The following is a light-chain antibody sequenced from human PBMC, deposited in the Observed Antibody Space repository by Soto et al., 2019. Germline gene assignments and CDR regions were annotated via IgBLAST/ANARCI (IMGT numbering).Light chain of an antibody. J-gene: IGLJ1*01. Sequence: QSVLTQPASVSGSPGQSITISCTGTSSDVGGYNFVSWYQQHPGKAPKLMIYEASKRPSGVSNRFSGSKSGNTASLTISGLQPEDEADYYCCSYAGSSTYVFGAGTKVTVL. CDR3: CSYAGSSTYV. V-gene: IGLV2-23*01. CDR2: EAS. CDR1: SSDVGGYNF.